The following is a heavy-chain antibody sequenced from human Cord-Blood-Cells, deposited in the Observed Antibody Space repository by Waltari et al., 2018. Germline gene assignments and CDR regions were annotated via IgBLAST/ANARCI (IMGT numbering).Heavy chain of an antibody. Sequence: EVQLLESGGGLVQPGGSLRLSCAASGFTFSRYAMIWVRHAPGKGLEWVSAISGSGGSTYYADSVKGRFTISRDNSKNTLYLQMNSLRAEDTAVYYCAKGRLWSGYYDAFDIWGQGTMVTVSS. CDR3: AKGRLWSGYYDAFDI. J-gene: IGHJ3*02. D-gene: IGHD3-3*01. CDR2: ISGSGGST. V-gene: IGHV3-23*01. CDR1: GFTFSRYA.